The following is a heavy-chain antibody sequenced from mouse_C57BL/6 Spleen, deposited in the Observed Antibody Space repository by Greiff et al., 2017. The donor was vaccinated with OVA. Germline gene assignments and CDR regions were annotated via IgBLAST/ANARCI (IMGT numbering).Heavy chain of an antibody. D-gene: IGHD1-1*01. V-gene: IGHV1-64*01. CDR3: ARIGGSSLYAMDY. CDR2: IHPNSGST. Sequence: QVQLKQPGAELVKPGASVKLSCKASGYTFTSYWMHWVKQRPGQGLEWIGMIHPNSGSTNYNEKFKSKATLTVDKSSSTAYMQLSSLTSEDSAVYYCARIGGSSLYAMDYWGQGTSVTVSS. J-gene: IGHJ4*01. CDR1: GYTFTSYW.